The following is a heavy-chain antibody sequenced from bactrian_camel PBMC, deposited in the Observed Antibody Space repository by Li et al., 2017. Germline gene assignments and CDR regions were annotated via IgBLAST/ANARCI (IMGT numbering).Heavy chain of an antibody. CDR1: GNGYTYGTYC. D-gene: IGHD2*01. V-gene: IGHV3S53*01. Sequence: VQAGGSLRLSCEPRGNGYTYGTYCMGWFRQAPGKEREAVAHIDSDGTTRYADPVKGRFTISQDNAKRTVYLQMNSLKPEDTAIYYCAATHYRLAFGLLGTPGEYQYWGQGTQVTVS. CDR3: AATHYRLAFGLLGTPGEYQY. CDR2: IDSDGTT. J-gene: IGHJ4*01.